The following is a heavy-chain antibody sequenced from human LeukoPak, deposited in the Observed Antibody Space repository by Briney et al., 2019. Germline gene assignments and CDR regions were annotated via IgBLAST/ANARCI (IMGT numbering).Heavy chain of an antibody. D-gene: IGHD2-21*01. CDR1: GDSIGRSTYY. V-gene: IGHV4-39*07. Sequence: PSETLSLTCNVSGDSIGRSTYYWGWLRQTPEKGLEWIGSIFYNGRTYYTPSLQSRVIMSLDTSKNQFSLRLTSVTAADTAVYYCARQVAVVEPTDPNWFDSWGQGTLVTVSS. CDR2: IFYNGRT. CDR3: ARQVAVVEPTDPNWFDS. J-gene: IGHJ5*01.